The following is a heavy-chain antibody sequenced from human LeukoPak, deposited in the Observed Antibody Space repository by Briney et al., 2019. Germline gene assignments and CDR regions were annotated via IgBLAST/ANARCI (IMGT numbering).Heavy chain of an antibody. J-gene: IGHJ5*02. V-gene: IGHV1-2*02. Sequence: ASVKVSCKASGYTFTGYYMHWVRQAPGQGLEWMGWINPNSGGTNYAQKFQGRVTMTRDTSISTAYMELSRLRSDATAVYYCARDFCGYCSSTEPINWFDPWGQGTLVTVSS. CDR2: INPNSGGT. D-gene: IGHD2-2*01. CDR1: GYTFTGYY. CDR3: ARDFCGYCSSTEPINWFDP.